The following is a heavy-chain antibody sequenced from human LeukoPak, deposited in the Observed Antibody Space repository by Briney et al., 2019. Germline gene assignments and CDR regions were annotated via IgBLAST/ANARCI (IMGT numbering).Heavy chain of an antibody. D-gene: IGHD3-16*02. CDR1: GYTFTSYD. J-gene: IGHJ6*03. CDR2: MNPNSGNT. Sequence: ASVKVSCKASGYTFTSYDINWVRQATGQGLEWMGWMNPNSGNTGYAQKFQGRVTITRNTSISTAYMELSSLRSEDTAVYYCARGDRGYYYYYMDVWGKGTTVTVSS. V-gene: IGHV1-8*03. CDR3: ARGDRGYYYYYMDV.